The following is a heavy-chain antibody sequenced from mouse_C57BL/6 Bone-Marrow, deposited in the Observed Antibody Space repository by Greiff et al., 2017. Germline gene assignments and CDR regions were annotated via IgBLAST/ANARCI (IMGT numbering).Heavy chain of an antibody. V-gene: IGHV1-58*01. D-gene: IGHD2-4*01. J-gene: IGHJ1*03. CDR3: ARRDDYDGYWYFDV. CDR1: GYTFTSYG. CDR2: IYIGNGYT. Sequence: EVQGVESGAELVRPGSSVKMSCKTSGYTFTSYGINWVKQRPGQGLEWIGYIYIGNGYTEYNEKFKGKATLTSDTSSSTAYMQLSSLTSEDSAIYFCARRDDYDGYWYFDVWGTGTTVTVSS.